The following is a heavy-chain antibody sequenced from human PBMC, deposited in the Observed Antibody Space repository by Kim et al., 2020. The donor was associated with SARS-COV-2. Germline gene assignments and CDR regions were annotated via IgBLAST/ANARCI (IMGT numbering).Heavy chain of an antibody. J-gene: IGHJ6*02. D-gene: IGHD5-18*01. CDR1: GGSISSYY. CDR3: ARDRGYSLGLGYYGMDV. Sequence: SQTLSLTCTVSGGSISSYYWSWIREPPGKGLEWIGYIYYSGSTNYNPSLKRRVTISVDTSKNQFSLKLNSVTAADTAVYYCARDRGYSLGLGYYGMDVWGQGTTVTVSS. CDR2: IYYSGST. V-gene: IGHV4-59*01.